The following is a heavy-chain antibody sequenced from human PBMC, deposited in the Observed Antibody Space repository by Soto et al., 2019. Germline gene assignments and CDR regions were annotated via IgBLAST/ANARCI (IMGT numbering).Heavy chain of an antibody. CDR2: IYYSGST. J-gene: IGHJ6*02. D-gene: IGHD6-19*01. V-gene: IGHV4-61*01. CDR1: GGSVSSGSYY. Sequence: QVQLQELGPGLVKPSETLSLTCTVSGGSVSSGSYYWSWIRQPPGKGLEWIGYIYYSGSTNYNPSLKSRVTISVDPSKNQFSLKLSSVTAADTAVYYCARGIAGWYQGRYYYGMDVWGQGTTVTVSS. CDR3: ARGIAGWYQGRYYYGMDV.